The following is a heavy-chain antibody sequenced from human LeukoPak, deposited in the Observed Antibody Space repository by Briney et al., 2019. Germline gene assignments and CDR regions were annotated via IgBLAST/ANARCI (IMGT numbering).Heavy chain of an antibody. D-gene: IGHD6-19*01. Sequence: GGSLRLSCAASGFTFSSSAMQWVRQAPGKGLEWVAVISYDGSKKYYADSVKGRFTISRDDSKNTLYLQMNSLRGEDTAVYYCARSRSANTSGWYDYFDYWGRGTLVTVSS. J-gene: IGHJ4*02. CDR2: ISYDGSKK. CDR3: ARSRSANTSGWYDYFDY. V-gene: IGHV3-30*04. CDR1: GFTFSSSA.